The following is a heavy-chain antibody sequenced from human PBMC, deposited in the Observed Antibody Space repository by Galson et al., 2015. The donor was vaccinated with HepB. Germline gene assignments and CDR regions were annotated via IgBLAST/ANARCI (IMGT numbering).Heavy chain of an antibody. J-gene: IGHJ4*02. V-gene: IGHV1-46*01. CDR1: GYTFTSYY. D-gene: IGHD5-18*01. Sequence: SVTVSCKASGYTFTSYYMHWVRQAPGQGLEWMGIINPSGGSTSYAQKFQGRVTMTRDTSTSTVYMELCSLRSEDTAVYYCARGLGTAMVIGSYWGQGTLVTVSS. CDR2: INPSGGST. CDR3: ARGLGTAMVIGSY.